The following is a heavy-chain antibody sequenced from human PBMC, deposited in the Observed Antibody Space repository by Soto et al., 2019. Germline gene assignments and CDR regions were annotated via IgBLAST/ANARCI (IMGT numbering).Heavy chain of an antibody. D-gene: IGHD3-10*01. CDR2: INDSGNI. Sequence: QVQLQQWGAGLLKPSETLSLTCAVYGGSFSGYQWSWIRQTPGKGLEWIGEINDSGNINYNPSLTSRVAILIGTPKKQISLKLSSVPAAGTAVYYCARGLILWFGELSRRGGYYYCMDVWGKGTTVTVSS. V-gene: IGHV4-34*01. CDR3: ARGLILWFGELSRRGGYYYCMDV. CDR1: GGSFSGYQ. J-gene: IGHJ6*03.